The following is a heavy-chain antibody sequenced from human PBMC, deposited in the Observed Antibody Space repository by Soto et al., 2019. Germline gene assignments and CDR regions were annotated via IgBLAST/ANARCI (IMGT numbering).Heavy chain of an antibody. J-gene: IGHJ4*01. V-gene: IGHV3-66*02. CDR1: GFTVSSNY. CDR3: ARSVEGHFDF. Sequence: LRLSCAASGFTVSSNYMSWVRQAPGKGLEWVSVIYSGGSTYYADSVKGRFTISRDNAKNSVYLQMTSLRDEDTAVYYCARSVEGHFDFWGQGILVTVSS. D-gene: IGHD6-19*01. CDR2: IYSGGST.